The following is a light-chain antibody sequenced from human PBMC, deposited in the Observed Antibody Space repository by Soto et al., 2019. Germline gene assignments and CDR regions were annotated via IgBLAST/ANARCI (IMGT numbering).Light chain of an antibody. CDR3: QQYYITPIT. V-gene: IGKV3-11*01. CDR2: DVS. J-gene: IGKJ5*01. Sequence: EIVMTQSPATLSLSPGERATLSCRASQSVSSYLAWYQQKPGQAPRLLIYDVSNRATGIPARFSGSGSGTDFTLTISRLEPEDVAVYYCQQYYITPITFGQGTRLEI. CDR1: QSVSSY.